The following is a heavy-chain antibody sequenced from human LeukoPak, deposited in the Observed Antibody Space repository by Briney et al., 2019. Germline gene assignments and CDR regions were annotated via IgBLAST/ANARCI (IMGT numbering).Heavy chain of an antibody. CDR1: GFTFDDYT. J-gene: IGHJ6*03. V-gene: IGHV3-43*01. D-gene: IGHD4-17*01. CDR2: ISWDGGST. CDR3: AILPTTVTTRNYYYYMDV. Sequence: PGGSLRLSSAASGFTFDDYTMHWVRQAPGKGLEWVSLISWDGGSTYYADSVKGRFTISRDNSKNSLYLQMNSLRTEDTALYYCAILPTTVTTRNYYYYMDVWGKGTTVTVSS.